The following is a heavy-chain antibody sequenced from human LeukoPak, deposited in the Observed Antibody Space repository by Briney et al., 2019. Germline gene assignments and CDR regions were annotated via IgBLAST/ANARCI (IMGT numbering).Heavy chain of an antibody. Sequence: SETLSLTCTVSGGSISSSSYYWGRIRQPPGKGLEWIGSIYYSGSTYYNPSPKSRVTISVDTSKNQSSLKLSSVTAADTAVYYCASDSSGWLDAFDIWGQGTMVTVSS. V-gene: IGHV4-39*07. J-gene: IGHJ3*02. CDR1: GGSISSSSYY. CDR3: ASDSSGWLDAFDI. CDR2: IYYSGST. D-gene: IGHD6-19*01.